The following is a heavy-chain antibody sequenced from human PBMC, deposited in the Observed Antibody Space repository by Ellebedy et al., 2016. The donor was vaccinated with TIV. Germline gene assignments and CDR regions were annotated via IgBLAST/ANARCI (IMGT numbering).Heavy chain of an antibody. D-gene: IGHD3-10*01. J-gene: IGHJ4*02. CDR2: ISSDGRKK. Sequence: GESLKISXAASRFTFSIFVLHWVRQAPGKGLEWVALISSDGRKKYYADSVRGRFTISRDNSKNTLYLKMDSLRVEDTAIYTCAKDESVGEVPRPFDYWGQGTLVTASS. CDR1: RFTFSIFV. V-gene: IGHV3-30*18. CDR3: AKDESVGEVPRPFDY.